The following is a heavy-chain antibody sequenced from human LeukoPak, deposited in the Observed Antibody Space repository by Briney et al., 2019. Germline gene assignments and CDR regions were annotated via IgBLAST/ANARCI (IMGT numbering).Heavy chain of an antibody. Sequence: PGGSLRLSCAASGFTFDDYGMSWVRQAPGKGLEWVSGINWTGGSTGYADSVKGQFTISRDNAKNSLYLQMNSLRAEDTALYYCARDWVGISRNAFDIWGQGTMVTVSS. CDR1: GFTFDDYG. CDR2: INWTGGST. D-gene: IGHD2-21*01. V-gene: IGHV3-20*04. CDR3: ARDWVGISRNAFDI. J-gene: IGHJ3*02.